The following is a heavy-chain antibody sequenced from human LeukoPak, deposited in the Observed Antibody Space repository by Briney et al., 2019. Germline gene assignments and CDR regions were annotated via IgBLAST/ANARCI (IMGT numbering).Heavy chain of an antibody. D-gene: IGHD2-15*01. CDR1: GGALSSYA. V-gene: IGHV1-69*05. J-gene: IGHJ5*02. CDR2: IIPIFGTA. CDR3: ARDCGGGSCFDP. Sequence: SVKVSCKASGGALSSYAISWVRQAPGQGLEWMGGIIPIFGTANYAQKFQGRVTITTDESTSTAYMELSSLRSEDTAVYYCARDCGGGSCFDPWGQGTLVTVSS.